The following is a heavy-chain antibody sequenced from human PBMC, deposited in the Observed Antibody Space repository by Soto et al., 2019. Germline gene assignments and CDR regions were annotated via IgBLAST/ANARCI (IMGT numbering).Heavy chain of an antibody. J-gene: IGHJ6*03. CDR1: GYSFTSYL. CDR3: ARVVVDYYYMDV. CDR2: IYPGDSDT. D-gene: IGHD2-2*01. Sequence: GEAVKSSCKGSGYSFTSYLIGWVRQMPGKGLEWMGVIYPGDSDTRYSPSFQGQVTISADKSISTAYLQWSSLKASDTAMYYCARVVVDYYYMDVWGKGTTVTVSS. V-gene: IGHV5-51*01.